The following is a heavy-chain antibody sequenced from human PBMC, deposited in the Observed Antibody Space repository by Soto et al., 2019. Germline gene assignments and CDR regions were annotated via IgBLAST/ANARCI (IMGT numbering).Heavy chain of an antibody. D-gene: IGHD6-19*01. CDR3: ARGQSGYSSGWSPNDY. CDR1: GYTFTSYE. CDR2: MNPNSGNT. V-gene: IGHV1-8*01. J-gene: IGHJ4*02. Sequence: QVPLVQSGAEVKKPGASVKVSCKASGYTFTSYEINWVRQATGQGLEWMGWMNPNSGNTGYAQKFQGRVTMTRNTSISTAYMDLSRLRSEDTAVYYCARGQSGYSSGWSPNDYWGQGTLVTVSS.